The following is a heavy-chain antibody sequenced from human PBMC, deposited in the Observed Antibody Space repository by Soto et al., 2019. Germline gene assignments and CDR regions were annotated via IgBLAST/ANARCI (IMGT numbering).Heavy chain of an antibody. CDR1: GGSISRSTYY. D-gene: IGHD2-2*02. V-gene: IGHV4-39*01. CDR2: IYYSGST. J-gene: IGHJ5*02. CDR3: ARQVPAAIRLGWFDP. Sequence: ETLSLTCTVSGGSISRSTYYWGWIRQPPGKGLEWIGSIYYSGSTYYRPSLKSRVTISVDTSKNQFSLKLSSVTAAGTAVYYCARQVPAAIRLGWFDPWGQGTLVTVSS.